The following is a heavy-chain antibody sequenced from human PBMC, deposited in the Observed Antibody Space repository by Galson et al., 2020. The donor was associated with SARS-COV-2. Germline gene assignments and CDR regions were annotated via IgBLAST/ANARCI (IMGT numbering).Heavy chain of an antibody. CDR1: GHSDHNRIAT. CDR3: ARGVTAPTTSWFDA. Sequence: SLTLSLPRVISGHSDHNRIATWAWISRSPSRGLAWLERTYYRYKWYYDYPALINSRIIINPDASKNQFSLQLNSLTPGDTAGDYCARGVTAPTTSWFDAWGQGTLVTGSS. CDR2: TYYRYKWYY. J-gene: IGHJ5*02. D-gene: IGHD2-15*01. V-gene: IGHV6-1*01.